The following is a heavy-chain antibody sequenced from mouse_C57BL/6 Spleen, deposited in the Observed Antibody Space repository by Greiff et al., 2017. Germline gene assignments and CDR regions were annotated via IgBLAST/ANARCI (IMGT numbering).Heavy chain of an antibody. Sequence: QVQLQQPGAELVKPGASVKLSCKASGYTFTSYWMHWVKQRPGQGLEWIGMIHPNSGSTNYNAKFKSKATLTVDKSSSTAYMQLSSLTSEDSAVYDCAREDLGNYDGSSDAWGQGTSVTVSS. J-gene: IGHJ4*01. CDR1: GYTFTSYW. V-gene: IGHV1-64*01. D-gene: IGHD1-1*01. CDR3: AREDLGNYDGSSDA. CDR2: IHPNSGST.